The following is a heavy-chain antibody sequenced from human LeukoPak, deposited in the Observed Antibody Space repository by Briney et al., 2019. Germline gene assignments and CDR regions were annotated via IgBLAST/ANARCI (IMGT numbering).Heavy chain of an antibody. J-gene: IGHJ4*02. V-gene: IGHV1-46*01. CDR1: GYTFTNYF. CDR2: INPNDGST. D-gene: IGHD5-12*01. CDR3: ARARGYSGYHPIDY. Sequence: ASVKVSCKASGYTFTNYFMQWVRQAPGQGLEWMGTINPNDGSTFYAQNLQGRVTVTRDTSTSTFYMDLSSLRSEDTAVYYCARARGYSGYHPIDYWGQGTLVTVSS.